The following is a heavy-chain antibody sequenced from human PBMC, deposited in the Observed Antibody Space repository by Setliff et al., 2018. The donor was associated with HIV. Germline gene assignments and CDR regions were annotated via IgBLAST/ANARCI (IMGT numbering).Heavy chain of an antibody. CDR2: VYTSGST. J-gene: IGHJ6*03. Sequence: PSETLSLTCTVSGDSISSGSYYWSWIRQPAGKGLEWIGHVYTSGSTDYNPSLNSRLTISIDTSRNQFSLRLNSVTAADTAVYFCARSRYQLLYDMDVWGKGTTVTVSS. D-gene: IGHD2-2*02. CDR1: GDSISSGSYY. V-gene: IGHV4-61*09. CDR3: ARSRYQLLYDMDV.